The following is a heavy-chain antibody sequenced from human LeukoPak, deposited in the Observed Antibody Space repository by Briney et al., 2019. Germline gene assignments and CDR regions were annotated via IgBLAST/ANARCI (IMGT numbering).Heavy chain of an antibody. CDR1: GGSISRNY. CDR2: IYYSETT. J-gene: IGHJ3*02. Sequence: SETLSLTCTVSGGSISRNYWNWIRQPPGKGLEWIGNIYYSETTNYNPSLKSRVSISVDTSKNQFSLKLSSVTAADTAVYYCARTPFNYYGDYLTNAFDIWGQGTMVTVSS. CDR3: ARTPFNYYGDYLTNAFDI. D-gene: IGHD4-17*01. V-gene: IGHV4-59*08.